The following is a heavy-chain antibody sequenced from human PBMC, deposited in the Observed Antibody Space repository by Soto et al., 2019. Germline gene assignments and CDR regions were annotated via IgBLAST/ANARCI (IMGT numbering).Heavy chain of an antibody. CDR2: ISSSSSYI. Sequence: LRLSCAASGFTFSSYSMNWVRQAPGKGLEWVSSISSSSSYIYYADSVKGRFTISRDNAKNSLYLQMNSLRAEDTAVYYCARVGRGNIVATTPHYYYYGMDVWGQGTTVTVS. V-gene: IGHV3-21*01. CDR1: GFTFSSYS. J-gene: IGHJ6*02. D-gene: IGHD5-12*01. CDR3: ARVGRGNIVATTPHYYYYGMDV.